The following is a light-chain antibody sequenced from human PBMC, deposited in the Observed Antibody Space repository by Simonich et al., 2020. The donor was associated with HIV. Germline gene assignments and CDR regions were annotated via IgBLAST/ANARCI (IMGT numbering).Light chain of an antibody. V-gene: IGKV4-1*01. Sequence: DIVMTQSPDSLAVSLGERATINCKSSQSVLYSSNNKNYLAWYQQKPGQPPKLLIYWASTRESGVPDRFSGSGSGTDFTLTISSLQAADVAVYYCQQYYCTPRTFGQGTKVEIK. J-gene: IGKJ1*01. CDR3: QQYYCTPRT. CDR1: QSVLYSSNNKNY. CDR2: WAS.